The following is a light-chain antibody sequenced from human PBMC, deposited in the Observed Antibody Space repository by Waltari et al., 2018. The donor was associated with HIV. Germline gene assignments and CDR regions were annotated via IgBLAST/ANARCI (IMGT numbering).Light chain of an antibody. CDR3: CSYAGSRTWV. CDR2: DVY. J-gene: IGLJ3*02. V-gene: IGLV2-23*02. Sequence: QSALTQPASVSGSLGQSISISCTGTSSDVDNYNYVSWYKHPPGNAPKLVIFDVYKRPAGVSNRFSASKSGNTASLTISGLQAEDEADYFCCSYAGSRTWVFGGGTKLTVL. CDR1: SSDVDNYNY.